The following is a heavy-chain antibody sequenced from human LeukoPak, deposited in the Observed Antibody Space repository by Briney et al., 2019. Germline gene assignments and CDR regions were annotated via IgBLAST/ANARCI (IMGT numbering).Heavy chain of an antibody. CDR2: ISSSSSTI. Sequence: PGGSLRLSCAASGFTFSSYSMNWVRQAPGKGLEWVSYISSSSSTIYYADSVKVRFTISRDNAKNSLYLQMNSLRDEDTAVYYCAIYNYYDSSGYYYFDYWGQGTLVTVSS. D-gene: IGHD3-22*01. CDR1: GFTFSSYS. CDR3: AIYNYYDSSGYYYFDY. J-gene: IGHJ4*02. V-gene: IGHV3-48*02.